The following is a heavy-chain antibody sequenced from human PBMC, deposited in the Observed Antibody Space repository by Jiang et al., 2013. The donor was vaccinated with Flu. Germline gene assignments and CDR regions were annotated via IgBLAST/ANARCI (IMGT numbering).Heavy chain of an antibody. Sequence: VQLVESGGGVVQPGRSLRLSCAASGFTFSSYGMHWVRQAPGKGLEWVAVISYDGSNKYYADSVKGRFTISRDNSKNTLYLQMNSLRAEDTAVYYCAKEWSDIVVVPAANTESDYWAREPWSPSPQ. V-gene: IGHV3-30*18. CDR3: AKEWSDIVVVPAANTESDY. CDR1: GFTFSSYG. D-gene: IGHD2-2*01. CDR2: ISYDGSNK. J-gene: IGHJ4*02.